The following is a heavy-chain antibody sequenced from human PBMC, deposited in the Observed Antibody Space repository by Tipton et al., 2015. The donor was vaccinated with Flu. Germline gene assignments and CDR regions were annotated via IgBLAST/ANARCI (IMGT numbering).Heavy chain of an antibody. CDR2: MYTSGST. CDR1: GGSISSSSYY. Sequence: TLSLICTVSGGSISSSSYYWGWIRQPPGKGLEWIGRMYTSGSTNYNPSLKSRLTMSVDASKQQFSLKLSSMTAADTAVYYCAREWGDAFDIWGQGTMVTVSS. J-gene: IGHJ3*02. CDR3: AREWGDAFDI. D-gene: IGHD3-16*01. V-gene: IGHV4-39*07.